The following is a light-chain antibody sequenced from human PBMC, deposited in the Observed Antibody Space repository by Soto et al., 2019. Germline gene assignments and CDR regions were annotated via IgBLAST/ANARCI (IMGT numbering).Light chain of an antibody. CDR3: ATWDDGLSGVL. Sequence: QSALTQPPSASGSPGQSVTISCTGTSSDVGGYNYVSWYQQHPGKAPKLIIYEVSKRPSGVPDRFSGSKSVTSASLAISGLRAEDEAEYYCATWDDGLSGVLFGGGTKLTVL. J-gene: IGLJ2*01. CDR2: EVS. V-gene: IGLV2-8*01. CDR1: SSDVGGYNY.